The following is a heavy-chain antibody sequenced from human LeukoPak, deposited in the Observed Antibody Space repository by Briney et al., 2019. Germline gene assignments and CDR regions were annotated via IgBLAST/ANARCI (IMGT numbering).Heavy chain of an antibody. CDR3: AKTPLH. V-gene: IGHV3-48*01. CDR2: ISSSSSTI. J-gene: IGHJ4*02. CDR1: GLTISSYS. Sequence: GGSLRLSCAASGLTISSYSMNWVRQAPGKGLQWVSYISSSSSTIYYADSVKGRFTISRDNAKNSLYLQMNSLRAEDTAVYYCAKTPLHWGQGTLVTVSS.